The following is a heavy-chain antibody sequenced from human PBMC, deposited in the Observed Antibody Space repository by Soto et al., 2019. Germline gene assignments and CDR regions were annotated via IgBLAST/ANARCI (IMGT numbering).Heavy chain of an antibody. J-gene: IGHJ6*02. CDR3: ARDGGGNWNYDRYYYYGMDV. D-gene: IGHD1-7*01. V-gene: IGHV4-61*01. CDR2: IYYSGST. CDR1: GGSVSSGSYY. Sequence: SETLSLTCTVSGGSVSSGSYYWSWIRQPPGKGLEWIGYIYYSGSTNYNPSLKSRVTISVDTSKNQFSLKLSSVTAADTAVYYCARDGGGNWNYDRYYYYGMDVWGQGTTVTVSS.